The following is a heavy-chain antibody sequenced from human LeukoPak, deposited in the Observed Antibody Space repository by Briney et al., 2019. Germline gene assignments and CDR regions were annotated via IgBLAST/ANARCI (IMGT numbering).Heavy chain of an antibody. CDR1: GASIGSGSDY. J-gene: IGHJ4*02. V-gene: IGHV4-39*01. CDR2: IHHSGST. D-gene: IGHD1-14*01. CDR3: ARVTGNTTYYFDY. Sequence: SETLSLTCTVSGASIGSGSDYNWGWIRQPPGKGLEWIGTIHHSGSTYYNPSLKSRVTISIDTPKNQFFLNLASVTAADTAVYYCARVTGNTTYYFDYWGQGTLVTVSS.